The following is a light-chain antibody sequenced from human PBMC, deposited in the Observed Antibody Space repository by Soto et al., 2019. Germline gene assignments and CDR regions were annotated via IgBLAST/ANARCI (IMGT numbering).Light chain of an antibody. V-gene: IGKV3-20*01. CDR2: STS. Sequence: EIVLTQSPGTLSLSPGDRATLSCRASQSLSVSYIAWYQQKPGQAPRLLIYSTSTRAAGIPDRFTGRGSGTHFTLAISRLEPEDFAVYYCQQYHYWWTFGQGTKVDIK. CDR1: QSLSVSY. J-gene: IGKJ1*01. CDR3: QQYHYWWT.